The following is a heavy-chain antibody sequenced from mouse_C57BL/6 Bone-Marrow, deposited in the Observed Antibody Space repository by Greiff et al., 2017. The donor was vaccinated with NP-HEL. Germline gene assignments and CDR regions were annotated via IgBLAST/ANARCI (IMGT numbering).Heavy chain of an antibody. J-gene: IGHJ2*01. D-gene: IGHD2-3*01. CDR2: IRNKANNHST. Sequence: EVQLQESGGGLVQPGGSMKLSCAASGFTFSDAWMDWVSQSPEKGLEWVAEIRNKANNHSTYYDETVKGRFTISRDDSKSSVYLQMNSLRAEDTGIYYCTSIYDGYYDYWGQGTTLTVSS. CDR3: TSIYDGYYDY. V-gene: IGHV6-6*01. CDR1: GFTFSDAW.